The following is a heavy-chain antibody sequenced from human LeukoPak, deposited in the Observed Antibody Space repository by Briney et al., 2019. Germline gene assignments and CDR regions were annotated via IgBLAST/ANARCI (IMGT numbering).Heavy chain of an antibody. CDR2: IYYSGST. CDR3: AGQYYYDSSGYLDAFDI. D-gene: IGHD3-22*01. CDR1: GGSISSYY. V-gene: IGHV4-59*08. J-gene: IGHJ3*02. Sequence: SETLSLTRTVSGGSISSYYWSWIRQPPGKGLEWIGYIYYSGSTNYNPSLKSRVTISVDTSKNQFSLKLSSVTAADTAVYYCAGQYYYDSSGYLDAFDIWGQGTMVTVSS.